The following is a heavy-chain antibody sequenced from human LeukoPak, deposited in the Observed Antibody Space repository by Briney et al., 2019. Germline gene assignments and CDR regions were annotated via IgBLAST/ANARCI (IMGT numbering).Heavy chain of an antibody. D-gene: IGHD3-22*01. CDR1: GGSISSGGYS. J-gene: IGHJ4*02. Sequence: KSSQTLSLTCAVSGGSISSGGYSWSWIRQPPGKGLEWIGYIYHSGSTYYNPSLKSRVTISVDRSKNQFSLKLSSVTAADTAVYYCARENYYDSSGYLSFDYWGQGTLVTVSS. V-gene: IGHV4-30-2*01. CDR2: IYHSGST. CDR3: ARENYYDSSGYLSFDY.